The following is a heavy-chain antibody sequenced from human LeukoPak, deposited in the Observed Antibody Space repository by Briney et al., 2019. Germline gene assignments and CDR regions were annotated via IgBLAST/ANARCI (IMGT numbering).Heavy chain of an antibody. Sequence: PSETLSLTCTVSGGSISSSSYYWGWIRQPPGKGLEWIGSLYYSGSTYYNPSLKSRLTISIDTSKNQFSLRLSSVTAADTAVYYCARVLDWDYGDYIRQGSDAFDIWGQGTMVTVSS. J-gene: IGHJ3*02. CDR2: LYYSGST. CDR1: GGSISSSSYY. CDR3: ARVLDWDYGDYIRQGSDAFDI. D-gene: IGHD4-17*01. V-gene: IGHV4-39*07.